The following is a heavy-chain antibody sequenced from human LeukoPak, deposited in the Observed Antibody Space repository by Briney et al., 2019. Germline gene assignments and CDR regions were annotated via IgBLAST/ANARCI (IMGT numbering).Heavy chain of an antibody. CDR2: TYYSGST. CDR1: GGSISSSSYY. J-gene: IGHJ4*02. Sequence: SETLSLTCTVSGGSISSSSYYWGWIRQPPGKGLEWIGSTYYSGSTYYNPSLKSRVTISVDTSKNQFSLKLSSVTAADTAVYYCARRPYCSGGSCRPFDYWGQGTLVTVSS. CDR3: ARRPYCSGGSCRPFDY. D-gene: IGHD2-15*01. V-gene: IGHV4-39*01.